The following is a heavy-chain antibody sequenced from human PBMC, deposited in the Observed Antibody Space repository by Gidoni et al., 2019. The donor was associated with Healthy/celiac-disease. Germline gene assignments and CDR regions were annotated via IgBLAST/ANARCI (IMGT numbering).Heavy chain of an antibody. CDR2: IRSKAYGGTT. CDR3: TRDQSAYYGSGSYSPVY. CDR1: GFTFGDYP. V-gene: IGHV3-49*05. D-gene: IGHD3-10*01. J-gene: IGHJ4*02. Sequence: EVQLVESGGGLVKPGRSLRLSCTASGFTFGDYPMSWFRQAPGKGLEWVGFIRSKAYGGTTEYAASVKGRFTISRDDFKSIAYLQMNSLKTEDTAVYYCTRDQSAYYGSGSYSPVYWGQGTLVTVSS.